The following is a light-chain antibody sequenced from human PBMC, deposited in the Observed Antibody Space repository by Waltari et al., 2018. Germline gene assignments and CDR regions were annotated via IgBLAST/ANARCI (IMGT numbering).Light chain of an antibody. J-gene: IGKJ2*01. V-gene: IGKV3-11*01. CDR2: DAS. Sequence: EIVLTQSPATLSLSPGERATLFCRASQTVGTYLAWYQQKPGQPPRLLIFDASSRSTGIPAKSRGSGSGTDFTLTVSNLEPEDFAVYFCQQRSSWPYTFGQGTRLEI. CDR1: QTVGTY. CDR3: QQRSSWPYT.